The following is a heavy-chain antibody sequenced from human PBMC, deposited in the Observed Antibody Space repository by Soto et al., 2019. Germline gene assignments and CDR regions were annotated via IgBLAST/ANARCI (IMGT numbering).Heavy chain of an antibody. D-gene: IGHD1-26*01. V-gene: IGHV3-48*03. Sequence: GGSLRLSCAASGFTFSSYEMNWVRQAPGKGLEWVSYISSSGSTIYYADSVTGRFTISRDNAKNSLYLQMNSLRAEDTAVYYCAGGSGSYYLARSWFDPWGQGTLVTVSS. CDR3: AGGSGSYYLARSWFDP. CDR1: GFTFSSYE. J-gene: IGHJ5*02. CDR2: ISSSGSTI.